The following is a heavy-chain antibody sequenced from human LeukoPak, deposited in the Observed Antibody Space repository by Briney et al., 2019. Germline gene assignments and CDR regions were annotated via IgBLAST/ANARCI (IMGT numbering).Heavy chain of an antibody. D-gene: IGHD5-18*01. CDR2: IYYSGST. V-gene: IGHV4-59*06. J-gene: IGHJ4*02. Sequence: SETLSLTCTVSGGSISSYYWSWIRQPPGKGPEWIGYIYYSGSTYYNPSLKSRVTISVDTSKNQFSLKLSSVTAADTAVYYCAVHLVDTAMVDYWGQGTLVTVSS. CDR3: AVHLVDTAMVDY. CDR1: GGSISSYY.